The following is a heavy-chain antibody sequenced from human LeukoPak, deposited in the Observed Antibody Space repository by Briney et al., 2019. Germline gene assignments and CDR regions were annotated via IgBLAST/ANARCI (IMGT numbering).Heavy chain of an antibody. V-gene: IGHV4-61*02. D-gene: IGHD6-13*01. Sequence: SETLSLTCSVSGDSITSGDSYWTWIRQPAGKGLEWIGLIYTSGSTKYNPSLKSRITISLDTSKNQFSLQLSSVTAADTAVYYCARHNSSWKTGWFDPWGQGTLVTVSS. CDR3: ARHNSSWKTGWFDP. J-gene: IGHJ5*02. CDR2: IYTSGST. CDR1: GDSITSGDSY.